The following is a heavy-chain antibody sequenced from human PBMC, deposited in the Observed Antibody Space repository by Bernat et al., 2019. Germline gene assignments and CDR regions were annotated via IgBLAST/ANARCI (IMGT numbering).Heavy chain of an antibody. CDR1: GLTFSDST. V-gene: IGHV3-73*01. CDR3: TRSGALAEQTFDY. D-gene: IGHD3-10*01. Sequence: EVQLAESGGGLVQPGGSLKLSCAASGLTFSDSTMQWVRQASGKGLEWVGRVRTKANGFATSYGASVKGRFTISRDDSKNTAYLQMNSLKIEDTAVYYCTRSGALAEQTFDYWGKGTLVTVSP. J-gene: IGHJ4*02. CDR2: VRTKANGFAT.